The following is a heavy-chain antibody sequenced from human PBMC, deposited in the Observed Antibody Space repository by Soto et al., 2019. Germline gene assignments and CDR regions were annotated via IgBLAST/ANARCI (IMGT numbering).Heavy chain of an antibody. Sequence: SETLSLTCTVSGGSISSYYWGWIRQPPGKGLEWIGYIYYSGSTNYNPSLKSRVTISVDTSKNQFSLKLSSVTAADTAVYYCARAHFWSGYYTGGWFDPWGQGTLVTVSS. J-gene: IGHJ5*02. CDR2: IYYSGST. CDR3: ARAHFWSGYYTGGWFDP. CDR1: GGSISSYY. V-gene: IGHV4-59*01. D-gene: IGHD3-3*02.